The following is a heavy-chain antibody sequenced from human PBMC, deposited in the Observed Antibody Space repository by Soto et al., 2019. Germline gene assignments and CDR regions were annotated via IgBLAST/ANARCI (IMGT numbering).Heavy chain of an antibody. V-gene: IGHV5-51*07. CDR2: IYPGDSDT. D-gene: IGHD6-6*01. J-gene: IGHJ6*02. CDR1: GYSFTSYW. Sequence: GESLKISCKGSGYSFTSYWIGWVHQMPGKGLEWMGIIYPGDSDTRYSPSFQGQVTISADKSISTAYLQWSSLKASDTAMYYCARQSIAARRGYYGMDVWGQGTTVTVSS. CDR3: ARQSIAARRGYYGMDV.